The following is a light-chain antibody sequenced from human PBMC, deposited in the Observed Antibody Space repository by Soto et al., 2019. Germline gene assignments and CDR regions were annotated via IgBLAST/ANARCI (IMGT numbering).Light chain of an antibody. Sequence: QSALTQPASVSGSPGQSITISCTGTSSDVGGYNFVSWYQQYPGKAPKLIIYEVTDRPSGVSNRFAGSKSGSTASLTISGLQDEDEADYYCSSYTRRNTLAFGGGTQLTVL. J-gene: IGLJ2*01. V-gene: IGLV2-14*01. CDR2: EVT. CDR1: SSDVGGYNF. CDR3: SSYTRRNTLA.